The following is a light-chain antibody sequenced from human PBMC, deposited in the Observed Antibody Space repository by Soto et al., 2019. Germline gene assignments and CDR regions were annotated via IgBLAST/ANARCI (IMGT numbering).Light chain of an antibody. CDR3: SSYTSSSTPYV. V-gene: IGLV2-14*01. CDR2: EVS. Sequence: QSVLTQPASVSGSPGQSITISCTGTSSDVGGYNYVSWYQQHPDKAPKLMIYEVSNRPSGVSNRFSGSKSGNTASLTISGLQAEDEADYYCSSYTSSSTPYVFGTGTKSPS. J-gene: IGLJ1*01. CDR1: SSDVGGYNY.